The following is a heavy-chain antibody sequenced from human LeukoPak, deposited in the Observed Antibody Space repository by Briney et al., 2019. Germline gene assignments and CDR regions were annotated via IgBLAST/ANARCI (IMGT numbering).Heavy chain of an antibody. CDR1: GGTFSSYA. D-gene: IGHD3-3*01. CDR2: IIPIFGTA. CDR3: ARIRPLESLFEY. V-gene: IGHV1-69*13. Sequence: SVKVSCKASGGTFSSYAISWVRQAPGQGLEWMGGIIPIFGTANYAQKFQGRVTITADESTSTAYMELSSLRSEDTAVYYCARIRPLESLFEYWGQGTLVTVSS. J-gene: IGHJ4*02.